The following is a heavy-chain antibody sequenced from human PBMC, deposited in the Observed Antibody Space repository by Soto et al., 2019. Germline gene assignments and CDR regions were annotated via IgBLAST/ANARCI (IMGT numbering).Heavy chain of an antibody. CDR1: GFTFSSYS. D-gene: IGHD3-10*01. J-gene: IGHJ4*02. CDR2: ISSSSSTI. Sequence: EVQLVEAGGGLVQPGGSLRISCAASGFTFSSYSMNWVRQAPGKGLEWVSYISSSSSTIYYADSVKGRFTISRDNAKNSLYLQMNSLRAEDTAVYYCARANYYGSPGVFDYCGQGTLVTVSS. CDR3: ARANYYGSPGVFDY. V-gene: IGHV3-48*01.